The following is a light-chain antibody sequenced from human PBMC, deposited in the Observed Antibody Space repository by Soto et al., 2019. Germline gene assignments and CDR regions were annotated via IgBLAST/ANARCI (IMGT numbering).Light chain of an antibody. CDR3: EQYGSSAWT. J-gene: IGKJ1*01. CDR2: GAS. CDR1: QSVSSSY. V-gene: IGKV3-20*01. Sequence: EMVLTRSPGTLSSPPGERATLPGRVSQSVSSSYLAWYQHKPGQDPRLLIDGASSRATGTPDTFSGSGSGTAFTLTISRLEPGDLAVYYGEQYGSSAWTFGRRTKMVIK.